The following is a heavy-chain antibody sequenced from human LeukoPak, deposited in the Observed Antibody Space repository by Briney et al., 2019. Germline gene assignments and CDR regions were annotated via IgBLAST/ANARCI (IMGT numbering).Heavy chain of an antibody. Sequence: PGGSLRLSCAASGFTFSTYWMHWVRQAPGKGLVGVAQINSDGSSTSYADSVKGRFTISRDNAKNTLYLQMINLGAEDTAVYYCGSLTVVAKDHWGQGTLVTVSS. CDR3: GSLTVVAKDH. CDR1: GFTFSTYW. V-gene: IGHV3-74*01. J-gene: IGHJ4*02. CDR2: INSDGSST. D-gene: IGHD3-22*01.